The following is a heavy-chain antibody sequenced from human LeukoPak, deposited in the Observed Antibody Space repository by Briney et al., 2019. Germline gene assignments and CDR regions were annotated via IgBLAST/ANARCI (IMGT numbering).Heavy chain of an antibody. V-gene: IGHV3-30*04. Sequence: PGGSLRLSCAASGFTFSSYAVHWVRQAPGKGLEWVAVISYDGSNKYYADSVKGRFTISRDNSKNTLYLQMNSLRAEDTAVYYCARDQYFDWLPRGYFDYWGQGTLVTVSS. J-gene: IGHJ4*02. CDR2: ISYDGSNK. D-gene: IGHD3-9*01. CDR1: GFTFSSYA. CDR3: ARDQYFDWLPRGYFDY.